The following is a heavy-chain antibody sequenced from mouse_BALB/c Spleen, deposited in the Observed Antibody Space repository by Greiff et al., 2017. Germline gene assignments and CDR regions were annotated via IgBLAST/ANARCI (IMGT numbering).Heavy chain of an antibody. J-gene: IGHJ4*01. Sequence: EVQLVESGPSLVKPSQTLSLTCSVTGDSITSGYWNWIRKFPGNKLEYMGYISYSGSTYYNPSLKSRISITRDTSKNQYYLQLNSVTTEDTATYYCARWDDGYFYAMDYWGQGTSVTVSS. CDR2: ISYSGST. D-gene: IGHD2-3*01. V-gene: IGHV3-8*02. CDR3: ARWDDGYFYAMDY. CDR1: GDSITSGY.